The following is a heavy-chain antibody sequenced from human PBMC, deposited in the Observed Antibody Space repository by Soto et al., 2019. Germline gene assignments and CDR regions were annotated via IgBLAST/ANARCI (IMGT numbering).Heavy chain of an antibody. CDR1: GYTFTSYY. CDR2: INTSGGST. V-gene: IGHV1-46*03. J-gene: IGHJ5*02. Sequence: GASVKVSCKASGYTFTSYYMHWVRQAPGQRLEWMEIINTSGGSTSYAQKFQGRVTMTRDTSTSTVYMELSSLRSEDTAVYFCARDSITIFGVVISNWFDPWGQGTLVTVSS. CDR3: ARDSITIFGVVISNWFDP. D-gene: IGHD3-3*01.